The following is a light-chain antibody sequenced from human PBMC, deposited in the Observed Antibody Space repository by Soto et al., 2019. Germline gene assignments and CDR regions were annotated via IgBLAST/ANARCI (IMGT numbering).Light chain of an antibody. CDR2: DVS. J-gene: IGLJ1*01. CDR3: CSYTTTSSHV. V-gene: IGLV2-14*01. CDR1: SSDVGAYDF. Sequence: QSALTQPASVSGSPGHSITITCTGTSSDVGAYDFVSWYQQHPGKAPKLIIYDVSKRPTGLSNRFSGSKSGNTASLTISGLQAEDEADYYCCSYTTTSSHVFGTGTKLTVL.